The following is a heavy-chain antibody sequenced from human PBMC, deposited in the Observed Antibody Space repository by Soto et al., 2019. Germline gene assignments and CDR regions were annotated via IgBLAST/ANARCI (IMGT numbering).Heavy chain of an antibody. J-gene: IGHJ4*02. CDR1: GFIFSSYG. D-gene: IGHD2-21*02. Sequence: QVQLVESGGGVVQPGRSLRLSCAASGFIFSSYGMHWVRQAPGKGLEWVAFISNDGSNKYYADSVEGRFTISRDNSKNTLYLQMNSLRAEDTAVYSWAATPQGPHCGGDCYIDYWGQGTLVTVSS. CDR3: AATPQGPHCGGDCYIDY. CDR2: ISNDGSNK. V-gene: IGHV3-30*03.